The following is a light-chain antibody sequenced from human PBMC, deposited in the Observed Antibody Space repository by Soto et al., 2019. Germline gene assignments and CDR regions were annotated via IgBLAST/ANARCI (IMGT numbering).Light chain of an antibody. CDR3: QQYNSYSPT. CDR2: KAS. CDR1: QSISVW. V-gene: IGKV1-5*03. J-gene: IGKJ1*01. Sequence: DIQMTPSLSTLSASVGDRVTMTCRASQSISVWLAWYQQKAGKAPNLLIYKASRLESGVPSRFSGSGSGTEFTLTISSLQPDDFATYYCQQYNSYSPTFGQGTKVDI.